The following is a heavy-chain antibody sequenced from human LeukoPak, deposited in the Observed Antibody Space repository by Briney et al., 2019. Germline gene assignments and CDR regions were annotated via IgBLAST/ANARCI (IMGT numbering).Heavy chain of an antibody. CDR1: GFTFSDYY. CDR3: ARSYCSGGSCALRH. J-gene: IGHJ4*02. D-gene: IGHD2-15*01. V-gene: IGHV3-11*04. CDR2: ISSNGSTI. Sequence: PGGSLRLSCAASGFTFSDYYMSWIRQAPGKGLEWVSYISSNGSTIYYADSVKGRFTISRDNAKNSLYLQMNSLRAEDTAVYYCARSYCSGGSCALRHWGQGTLVTVSS.